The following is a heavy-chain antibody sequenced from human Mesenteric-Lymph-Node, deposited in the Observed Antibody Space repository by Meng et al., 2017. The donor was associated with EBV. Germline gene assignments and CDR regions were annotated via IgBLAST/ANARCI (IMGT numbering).Heavy chain of an antibody. J-gene: IGHJ4*02. V-gene: IGHV4-34*02. CDR1: GGSFSGYY. D-gene: IGHD5-12*01. CDR2: INHSGST. Sequence: QLQRGGGGMIRPAAPRSLNGAVFGGSFSGYYWTWIRQPPGKGLEWIGEINHSGSTNYNPSLKSRVIISVDTSKNQFSLKLSSVTAADTAVYYCASALPGLPHDSWGQGTLVTVSS. CDR3: ASALPGLPHDS.